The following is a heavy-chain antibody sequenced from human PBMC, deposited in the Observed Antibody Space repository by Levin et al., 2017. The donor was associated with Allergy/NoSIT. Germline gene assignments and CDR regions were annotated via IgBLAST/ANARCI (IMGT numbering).Heavy chain of an antibody. CDR3: ARDLVVVPAAIRKDHYYYYYGMDV. Sequence: GGSLRLSCAASGFTFSSYAMHWVRQAPGKGLEWVAVISYDGSNKYYADSVKGRFTISRDNSKNTLYLQMNSLRAEDTAVYYCARDLVVVPAAIRKDHYYYYYGMDVWGQGTTVTVSS. D-gene: IGHD2-2*01. V-gene: IGHV3-30*04. J-gene: IGHJ6*02. CDR2: ISYDGSNK. CDR1: GFTFSSYA.